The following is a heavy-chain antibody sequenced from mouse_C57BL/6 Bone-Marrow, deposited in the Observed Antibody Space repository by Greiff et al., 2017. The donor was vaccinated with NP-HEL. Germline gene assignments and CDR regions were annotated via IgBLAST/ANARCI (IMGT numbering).Heavy chain of an antibody. CDR2: IYPRDGST. J-gene: IGHJ2*01. D-gene: IGHD1-1*01. Sequence: VQLQESGPELVKPGASVKLSCKASGYTFTSYDINWVKQRHGQGLEWIGWIYPRDGSTKYNEKFKGKATLTVDTSSSTAYMELHSLTSEDSAVYFCARAYYGSRVDYWGQGTTLTVSS. CDR1: GYTFTSYD. CDR3: ARAYYGSRVDY. V-gene: IGHV1-85*01.